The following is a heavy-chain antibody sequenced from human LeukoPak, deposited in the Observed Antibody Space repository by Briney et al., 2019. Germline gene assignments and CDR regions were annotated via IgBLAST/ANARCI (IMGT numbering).Heavy chain of an antibody. J-gene: IGHJ4*02. Sequence: GGSLRLSCAASGFTFSSYWMSWVRQAPGKGMEWMANIKQDGSDKSYARAVKGRFTISRDNAKNSLYLQMNSLRAEDTAMYYCATNRYFDYWGQGTLVTVSS. V-gene: IGHV3-7*01. CDR1: GFTFSSYW. D-gene: IGHD2-8*01. CDR3: ATNRYFDY. CDR2: IKQDGSDK.